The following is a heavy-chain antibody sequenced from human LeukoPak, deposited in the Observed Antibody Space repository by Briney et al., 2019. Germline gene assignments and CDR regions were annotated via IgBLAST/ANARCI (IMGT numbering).Heavy chain of an antibody. Sequence: PSETLSLTCAVYGGSFSGYYWSWIRQPPGKGLEWIGEINHSGSTNYNPSLKSRVTISVDTSKNQFSLKLSSVTAADTAVYYCARGVLWFGEFRHYYYMDVWGKGTTVTISS. V-gene: IGHV4-34*01. CDR2: INHSGST. J-gene: IGHJ6*03. CDR3: ARGVLWFGEFRHYYYMDV. CDR1: GGSFSGYY. D-gene: IGHD3-10*01.